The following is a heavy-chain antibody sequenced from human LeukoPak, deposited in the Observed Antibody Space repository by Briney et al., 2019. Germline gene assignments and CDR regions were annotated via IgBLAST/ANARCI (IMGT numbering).Heavy chain of an antibody. CDR2: ISGTGGTT. V-gene: IGHV3-23*01. CDR1: GFTFSNYG. J-gene: IGHJ4*02. D-gene: IGHD6-19*01. CDR3: AKQLAMTGTYHFDY. Sequence: GGSLRLSCAASGFTFSNYGMNWVRQAPGKGLEWVSRISGTGGTTFYADSVKGRFTISRDNSKNTLYLQMNSLRAEDTAVYYCAKQLAMTGTYHFDYWGQGTLVTVSS.